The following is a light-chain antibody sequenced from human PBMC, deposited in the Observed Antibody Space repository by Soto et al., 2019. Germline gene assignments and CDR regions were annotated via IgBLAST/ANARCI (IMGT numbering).Light chain of an antibody. J-gene: IGLJ3*02. Sequence: QSALTQPRSVSGSPGQSVTISCTGTSSDVGGYNYFSWYQQHPGKSPKLMIYDVSKRPSGVPDRFSVSKSGNQASLTISGLQAEDEADSYCCSYAGSYTWVFGGGTKLTVL. CDR3: CSYAGSYTWV. CDR2: DVS. V-gene: IGLV2-11*01. CDR1: SSDVGGYNY.